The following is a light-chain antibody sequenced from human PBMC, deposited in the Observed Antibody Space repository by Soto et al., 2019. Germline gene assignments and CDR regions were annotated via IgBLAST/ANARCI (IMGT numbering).Light chain of an antibody. Sequence: DIPMTQSPSAMSASVGDRVTITCRASQGISPYLTWFQQKPGKVPKRLIYDASSLQSGVPSRFSGNGSGTEFTLTIISLQPEDSATYYFLQHNNYPWTFGHGTRVEIK. CDR3: LQHNNYPWT. CDR1: QGISPY. CDR2: DAS. V-gene: IGKV1-17*03. J-gene: IGKJ1*01.